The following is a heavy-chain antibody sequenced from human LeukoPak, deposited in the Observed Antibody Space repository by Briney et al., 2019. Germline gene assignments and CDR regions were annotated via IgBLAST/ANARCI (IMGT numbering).Heavy chain of an antibody. Sequence: GGSLRLSCAASGFTFSSYSMNWVRQAPGKGLEWVSSISSSSSYIYYADSVKGRSTISRDNAKNSLYLQMNSLRAEDTAVYYCARVTAAAGIGAFDIWGQGTMVTVSS. CDR2: ISSSSSYI. CDR1: GFTFSSYS. CDR3: ARVTAAAGIGAFDI. V-gene: IGHV3-21*01. J-gene: IGHJ3*02. D-gene: IGHD6-13*01.